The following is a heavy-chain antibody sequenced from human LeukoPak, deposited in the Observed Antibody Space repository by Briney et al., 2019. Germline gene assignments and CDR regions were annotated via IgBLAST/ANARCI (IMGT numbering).Heavy chain of an antibody. CDR3: ARGESVTTFDY. D-gene: IGHD2/OR15-2a*01. Sequence: GGSLRLSCAASGFTFADYAMHWVRQAPGKGLEWVSGISWNSGSIGYADSVKGRFTISRDNAKNSLYLQMNSLRAEDTAVYYCARGESVTTFDYWGQGTLVTVSS. V-gene: IGHV3-9*01. J-gene: IGHJ4*02. CDR1: GFTFADYA. CDR2: ISWNSGSI.